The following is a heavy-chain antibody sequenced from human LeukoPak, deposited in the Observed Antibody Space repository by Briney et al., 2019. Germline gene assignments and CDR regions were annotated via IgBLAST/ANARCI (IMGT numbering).Heavy chain of an antibody. CDR1: GGSFSGYY. CDR3: ARLSGSGAFDY. D-gene: IGHD3-10*01. CDR2: INHSGST. Sequence: SETLSLTCAVYGGSFSGYYWSWIRQPPGKGLEWIGEINHSGSTNYNPSLKSRVTISVDKSKNQFSLKLSSVTAADTAVYYCARLSGSGAFDYWGQGTLVTVSS. J-gene: IGHJ4*02. V-gene: IGHV4-34*01.